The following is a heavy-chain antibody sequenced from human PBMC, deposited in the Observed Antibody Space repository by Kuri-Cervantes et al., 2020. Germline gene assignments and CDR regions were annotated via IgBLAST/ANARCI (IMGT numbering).Heavy chain of an antibody. V-gene: IGHV3-9*01. J-gene: IGHJ6*02. Sequence: LSLTCAASGFTFDDYAMHWVRQAPGKGLEWVSGISWNSGSIGYADSVKGRFTISRDNAKNSLYLQMNSLRAEDTAVYYCARDRGELHYYYYYGMDVWGQGTTVTVSS. CDR2: ISWNSGSI. CDR3: ARDRGELHYYYYYGMDV. CDR1: GFTFDDYA. D-gene: IGHD1-26*01.